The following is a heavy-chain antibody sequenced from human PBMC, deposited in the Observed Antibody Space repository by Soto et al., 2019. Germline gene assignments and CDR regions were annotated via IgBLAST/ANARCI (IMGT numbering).Heavy chain of an antibody. CDR3: ARHTGQRGGIGYFDY. J-gene: IGHJ4*02. Sequence: GESLKISCKGSGYSFTSYWIGWVRQMPGKGLEWMGIIYPGDSDTRYSPSFQGQVTISADKSISTAYLQWSSLKASDTAMYYCARHTGQRGGIGYFDYWGQGTLVTVSS. V-gene: IGHV5-51*01. D-gene: IGHD6-13*01. CDR1: GYSFTSYW. CDR2: IYPGDSDT.